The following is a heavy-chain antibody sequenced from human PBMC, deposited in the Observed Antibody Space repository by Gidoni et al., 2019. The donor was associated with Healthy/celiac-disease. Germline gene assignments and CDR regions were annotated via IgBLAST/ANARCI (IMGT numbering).Heavy chain of an antibody. D-gene: IGHD2-15*01. V-gene: IGHV1-8*01. Sequence: QVQPVQSGVEVKKPGASVKVSCNASGYTFTSFDINLARQATGPGLEWMGWMNPNSGNTGYAQKFQGRVTMTRNTTISTAYMELSSLRAEDAAVYYCAGGQTPADDPWGQGTLVTVSS. CDR1: GYTFTSFD. CDR3: AGGQTPADDP. J-gene: IGHJ5*02. CDR2: MNPNSGNT.